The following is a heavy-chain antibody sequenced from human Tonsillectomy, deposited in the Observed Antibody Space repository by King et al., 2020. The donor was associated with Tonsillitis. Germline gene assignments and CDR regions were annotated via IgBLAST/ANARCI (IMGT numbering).Heavy chain of an antibody. CDR1: GYTFTSYG. V-gene: IGHV1-18*04. Sequence: QVQLVESGAEVKKPGASVKVSCKASGYTFTSYGISWVRQAPGQGLEWMGWISAYNGNTNYAQKLQGRVTMTTDTSTNTAYMELRSLRSDDTAVYYCARAEIHYDILTGYFNPDYWGQGTLVTVSS. D-gene: IGHD3-9*01. J-gene: IGHJ4*02. CDR3: ARAEIHYDILTGYFNPDY. CDR2: ISAYNGNT.